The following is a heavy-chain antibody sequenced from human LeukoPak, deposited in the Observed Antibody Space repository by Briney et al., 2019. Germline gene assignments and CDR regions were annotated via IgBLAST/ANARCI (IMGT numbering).Heavy chain of an antibody. J-gene: IGHJ1*01. CDR3: AKDLAFWSGYYIRYFQH. CDR2: ISGSGGST. Sequence: GGSLRLSCAASGFTFSSYAMSWVPQAPGKGLEWVSAISGSGGSTYYADSVKGRFTISRDNSKNTLYLQMNSLRAEDTAVYYCAKDLAFWSGYYIRYFQHWGQGTLVTVSS. CDR1: GFTFSSYA. D-gene: IGHD3-3*01. V-gene: IGHV3-23*01.